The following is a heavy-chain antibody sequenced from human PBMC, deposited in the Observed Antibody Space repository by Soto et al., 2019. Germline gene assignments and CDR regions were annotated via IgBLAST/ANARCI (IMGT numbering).Heavy chain of an antibody. CDR1: GGSISSGGYY. Sequence: QVQLQESGPGLVKPSQTLSLNCTVSGGSISSGGYYWNWIRQHPQRGLEWIGFIHNGGSRYYNPSLKRRVTISLDTSKNQFSLWLSSVTAADTALYYCARRGYTLPRYYYGMDVWGQGTTVTVSS. CDR2: IHNGGSR. V-gene: IGHV4-31*03. CDR3: ARRGYTLPRYYYGMDV. D-gene: IGHD6-13*01. J-gene: IGHJ6*02.